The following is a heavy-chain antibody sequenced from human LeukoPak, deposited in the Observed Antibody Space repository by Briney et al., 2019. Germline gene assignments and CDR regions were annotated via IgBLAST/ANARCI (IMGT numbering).Heavy chain of an antibody. Sequence: GGSLRLSCAASGFTFSSYAMSWVRQAPGKGLEWVSAISGSGGSTYYADSVKGRFTIPRDNSKNTLYLQMNSLRAEDTAVYYCAKVSAYSSSWYFDYWGQGTLVTVSS. J-gene: IGHJ4*02. D-gene: IGHD6-13*01. CDR1: GFTFSSYA. V-gene: IGHV3-23*01. CDR2: ISGSGGST. CDR3: AKVSAYSSSWYFDY.